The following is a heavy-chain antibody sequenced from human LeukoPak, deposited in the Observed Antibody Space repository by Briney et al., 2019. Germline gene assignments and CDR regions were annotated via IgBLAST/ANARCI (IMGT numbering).Heavy chain of an antibody. CDR3: ARDQDYSHGGAYYDAFDL. Sequence: ASVKVSCKASTFTGYYIHWVRQAPGQGLERMGWMHPNSDDTKYAQKFQGRVTMTRDTSIRTDYMELSRLTSDDTAVYFCARDQDYSHGGAYYDAFDLWGQGTMVTVSS. V-gene: IGHV1-2*02. CDR2: MHPNSDDT. CDR1: TFTGYY. D-gene: IGHD2-21*01. J-gene: IGHJ3*01.